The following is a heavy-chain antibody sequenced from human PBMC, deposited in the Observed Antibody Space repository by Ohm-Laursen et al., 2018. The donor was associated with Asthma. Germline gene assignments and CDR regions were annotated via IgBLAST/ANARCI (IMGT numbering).Heavy chain of an antibody. CDR2: ISYDGSNK. J-gene: IGHJ4*02. CDR3: ARDVMEWYLPAFDF. V-gene: IGHV3-30*03. Sequence: SLRLSCAASGYTFSRYSIHWIRQAPGKGLGWVAVISYDGSNKYYADSVKGRFTISRDNSKNTLYLQMNSLRPDDTAVYYCARDVMEWYLPAFDFWGQGTLVTVSS. D-gene: IGHD3-3*01. CDR1: GYTFSRYS.